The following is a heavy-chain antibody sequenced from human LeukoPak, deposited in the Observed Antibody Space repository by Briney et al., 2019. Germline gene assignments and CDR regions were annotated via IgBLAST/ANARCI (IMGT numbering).Heavy chain of an antibody. J-gene: IGHJ4*02. Sequence: SETLSLTCTVPGGSISSGGYYWSWIRQPPGKGLEWIGYIYHSGSTYYNPSLKSRVTISVDRSKNQFSLKLSSVTAADTAVYYCARGSDSSSDYWGQGTLVTVSS. CDR2: IYHSGST. V-gene: IGHV4-30-2*01. CDR1: GGSISSGGYY. D-gene: IGHD6-6*01. CDR3: ARGSDSSSDY.